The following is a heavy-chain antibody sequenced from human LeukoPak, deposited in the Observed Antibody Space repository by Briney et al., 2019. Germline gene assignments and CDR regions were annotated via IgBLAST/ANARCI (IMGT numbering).Heavy chain of an antibody. CDR3: ASFGYSYGYDLYYYYMDV. V-gene: IGHV4-4*02. CDR1: GGSISSSNC. D-gene: IGHD5-18*01. J-gene: IGHJ6*03. Sequence: SETLTLTCAVSGGSISSSNCWSWVRQPPGKGLEWIGEIYHSGSTNYNPSLKSRVTISVDKSKNQFSLKLSSVTAADTAVYYCASFGYSYGYDLYYYYMDVWGKGTTVTVSS. CDR2: IYHSGST.